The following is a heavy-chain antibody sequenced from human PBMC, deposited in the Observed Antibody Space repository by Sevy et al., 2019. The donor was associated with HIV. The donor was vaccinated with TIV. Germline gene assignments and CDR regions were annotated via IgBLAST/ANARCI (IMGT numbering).Heavy chain of an antibody. D-gene: IGHD3-10*01. CDR3: VRDWRGYFGSGSAYYYYGMGV. Sequence: GGSLRLSCAASGFTFNNYWMSWVRQAPGKGLEWLANIKEDGDEQYYADSLKGRFSISRDNAKNSLYLQMNSLRAEDTAVYYCVRDWRGYFGSGSAYYYYGMGVWGQGTTVTVSS. CDR1: GFTFNNYW. J-gene: IGHJ6*02. V-gene: IGHV3-7*03. CDR2: IKEDGDEQ.